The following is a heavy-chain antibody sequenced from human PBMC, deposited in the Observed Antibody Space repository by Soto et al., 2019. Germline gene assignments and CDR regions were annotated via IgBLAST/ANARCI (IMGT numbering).Heavy chain of an antibody. J-gene: IGHJ4*02. V-gene: IGHV1-18*01. CDR1: GDTVTKYG. CDR3: ASATSIAVAGKET. Sequence: QVQLVQSGGEVKKPGASVKVSCKASGDTVTKYGISWVRQAPGQGLEWLGWISFYNGHTNYALKLQERITFTTDTSTSTASMELRSLTSDDTAVYYCASATSIAVAGKETWGQGTLVTVSS. CDR2: ISFYNGHT. D-gene: IGHD6-19*01.